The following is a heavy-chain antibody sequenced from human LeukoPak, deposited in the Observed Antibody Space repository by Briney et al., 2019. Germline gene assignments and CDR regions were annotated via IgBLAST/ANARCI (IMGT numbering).Heavy chain of an antibody. J-gene: IGHJ5*02. CDR1: GDSVSSNSAA. V-gene: IGHV6-1*01. CDR2: TYYRSKWYN. CDR3: ARASRGYYSSGWWRWFDT. D-gene: IGHD6-19*01. Sequence: HSQTLSLTCAISGDSVSSNSAAWNWIRQSPSRGLEWLGRTYYRSKWYNDYAVSVKSRITINPDTSKNQFFLQLNSVTPEDTAVYYCARASRGYYSSGWWRWFDTWGQGTLVTVSS.